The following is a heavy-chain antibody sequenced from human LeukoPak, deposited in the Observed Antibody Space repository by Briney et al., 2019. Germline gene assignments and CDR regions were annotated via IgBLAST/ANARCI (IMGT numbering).Heavy chain of an antibody. J-gene: IGHJ4*02. CDR3: AREFTIFGLLCGFDY. CDR2: IHQYGGEK. CDR1: GFTFRSHW. D-gene: IGHD3-3*01. V-gene: IGHV3-7*01. Sequence: PGGSLRLSCEGSGFTFRSHWMSWVRQAPGKGLEWVANIHQYGGEKYYVDSVRGRFSISRDNAKNSLYLQMNSLRAEDTAVYYCAREFTIFGLLCGFDYWGQGTLVTVSS.